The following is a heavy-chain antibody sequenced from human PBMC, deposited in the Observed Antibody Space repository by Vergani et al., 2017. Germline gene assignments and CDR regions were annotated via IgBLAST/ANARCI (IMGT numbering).Heavy chain of an antibody. J-gene: IGHJ4*02. CDR1: ESSFIRNE. V-gene: IGHV5-51*01. D-gene: IGHD2-21*01. CDR3: TRHVPCGDGACLHFDH. Sequence: EVMLVQSGAEVKKPGESLKISCKYSESSFIRNEIAWVRQLSGKGLQWMGNINPIDSKIAYSPSFQGQAIMSLDKSLTTAYLQWRSLKASDTAIYYCTRHVPCGDGACLHFDHWGQGTQVTVSS. CDR2: INPIDSKI.